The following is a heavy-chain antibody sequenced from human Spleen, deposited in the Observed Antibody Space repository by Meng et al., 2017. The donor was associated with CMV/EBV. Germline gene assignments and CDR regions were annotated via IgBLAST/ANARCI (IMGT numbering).Heavy chain of an antibody. CDR1: GDSVSSNSAA. D-gene: IGHD6-19*01. J-gene: IGHJ4*02. CDR2: TYYSSKWYN. V-gene: IGHV6-1*01. CDR3: SRGGFNNGWA. Sequence: QAQLQPSGLGLVKLSQTLPLTCAIPGDSVSSNSAAWIWVRHSSSRSLDWLGRTYYSSKWYNDYAVSVKSRITINPDTSKNQFSLQLNSVTPEDTAVYYCSRGGFNNGWAWGQGTLVTVSS.